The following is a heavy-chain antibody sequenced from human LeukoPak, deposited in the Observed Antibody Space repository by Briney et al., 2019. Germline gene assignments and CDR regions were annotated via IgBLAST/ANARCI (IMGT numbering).Heavy chain of an antibody. CDR3: ARXRTNSSGWYXGDTEYFQH. CDR1: GGSFSGYY. Sequence: SETLSLTCAVYGGSFSGYYWSWIRQPPGKGLEWIGEINHSGSTNYNPSLKSRVTISVDTSKNQFSLKLSSVTAADTAVYYCARXRTNSSGWYXGDTEYFQHWGQGTLVTVSS. D-gene: IGHD6-19*01. J-gene: IGHJ1*01. V-gene: IGHV4-34*01. CDR2: INHSGST.